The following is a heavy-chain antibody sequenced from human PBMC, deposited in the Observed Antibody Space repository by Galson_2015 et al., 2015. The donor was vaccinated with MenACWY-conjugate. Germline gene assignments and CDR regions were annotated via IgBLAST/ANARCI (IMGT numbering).Heavy chain of an antibody. CDR1: GHGFCASG. V-gene: IGHV3-33*01. CDR2: IQYDGSNK. CDR3: AREGSSRDFHSFDP. Sequence: SVRLSCAASGHGFCASGMNWVRQAPGKGLEWVAVIQYDGSNKEYAASVQGRVTLSRDNSTNTLYLEMNSLRAEDTAVYYCAREGSSRDFHSFDPWGQGTMVSVSS. D-gene: IGHD5-24*01. J-gene: IGHJ3*01.